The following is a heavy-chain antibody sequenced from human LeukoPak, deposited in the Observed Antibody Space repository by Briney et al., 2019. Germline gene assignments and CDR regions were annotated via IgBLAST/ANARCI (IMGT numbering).Heavy chain of an antibody. CDR2: ISSSSSTI. CDR1: GFTFSSYS. V-gene: IGHV3-48*04. J-gene: IGHJ4*02. D-gene: IGHD3-22*01. Sequence: GGSLRLSCSASGFTFSSYSMNWFRQAPGKGLEWVSYISSSSSTIYYADSVKGRFTISRDNAKNSLYLQMNSLRAEDTAVYYCARAGGYYYDSSGYYYDFSSFDYWGQGTLVTVSS. CDR3: ARAGGYYYDSSGYYYDFSSFDY.